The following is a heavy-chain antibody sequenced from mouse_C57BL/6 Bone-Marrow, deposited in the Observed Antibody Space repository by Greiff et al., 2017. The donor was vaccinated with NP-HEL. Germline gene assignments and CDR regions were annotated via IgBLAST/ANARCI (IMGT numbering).Heavy chain of an antibody. D-gene: IGHD4-1*01. CDR1: GFTFSSYG. CDR3: ARQLRTGTVN. CDR2: ISSGGSYT. J-gene: IGHJ4*01. Sequence: EVKLVESGGDLVKPGGSLKLSCAASGFTFSSYGMSWVRQTPDKRLEWVATISSGGSYTYYPDSVKGRFPISRDNAKNTLYLQMSSLKSEDTAMYYCARQLRTGTVNWGQGTSVTVSS. V-gene: IGHV5-6*01.